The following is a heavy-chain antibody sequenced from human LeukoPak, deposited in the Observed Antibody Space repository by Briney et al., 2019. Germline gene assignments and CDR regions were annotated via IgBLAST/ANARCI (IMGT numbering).Heavy chain of an antibody. CDR1: GGTFSSYA. CDR3: AREMMVAVTPWFDP. Sequence: SVKVSCKASGGTFSSYAISWVRQAPGQGLEWMGGIIPIFGTANYAQKFQGRVTITADESTSTAYMELSSLRSEDTAVYYCAREMMVAVTPWFDPWGQGTLVTVSS. J-gene: IGHJ5*02. V-gene: IGHV1-69*01. D-gene: IGHD2-15*01. CDR2: IIPIFGTA.